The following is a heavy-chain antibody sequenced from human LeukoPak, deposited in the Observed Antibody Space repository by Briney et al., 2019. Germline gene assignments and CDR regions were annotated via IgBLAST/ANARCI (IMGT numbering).Heavy chain of an antibody. D-gene: IGHD3-9*01. Sequence: SETLSLTCAVYGGSFSGYYWSWIRQPPGKGLEWIGEINHSGSTNYNPSLKSRVTISVDNSKNQFSLKVSSVTAADTAVYYGARGKGRRRYFDWLLDTRDNWFDPWGQGTLVTVSS. CDR1: GGSFSGYY. V-gene: IGHV4-34*01. J-gene: IGHJ5*02. CDR2: INHSGST. CDR3: ARGKGRRRYFDWLLDTRDNWFDP.